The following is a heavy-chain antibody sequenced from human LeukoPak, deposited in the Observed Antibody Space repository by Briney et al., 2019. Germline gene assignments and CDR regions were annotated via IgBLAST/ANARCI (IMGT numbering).Heavy chain of an antibody. D-gene: IGHD6-13*01. Sequence: GGSLRLSCTASTFTLNNYWMSWVRQAPGKGLEWVDNIKQDGSEKYHVDSVKGRFTISRDNAKNSLYLQMNSLRAEDTAVYYCASRAGYTGSWSAFDYWGQGTLVTVSS. J-gene: IGHJ4*02. V-gene: IGHV3-7*05. CDR2: IKQDGSEK. CDR3: ASRAGYTGSWSAFDY. CDR1: TFTLNNYW.